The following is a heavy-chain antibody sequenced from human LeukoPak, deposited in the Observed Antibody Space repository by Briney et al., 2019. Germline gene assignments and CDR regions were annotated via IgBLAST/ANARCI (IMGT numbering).Heavy chain of an antibody. D-gene: IGHD2-2*01. CDR3: ARVGDIAVVPAAIPFDH. Sequence: SQTLSLTCTVSGGSISSGDYYWRWIRQPPGKGLEWIGYIYYSGSTYYNPSLKSRVTISVDTSKNQFSLKLSSVTAADTAVYYCARVGDIAVVPAAIPFDHWGQGTLVTVSS. J-gene: IGHJ5*02. CDR1: GGSISSGDYY. CDR2: IYYSGST. V-gene: IGHV4-30-4*08.